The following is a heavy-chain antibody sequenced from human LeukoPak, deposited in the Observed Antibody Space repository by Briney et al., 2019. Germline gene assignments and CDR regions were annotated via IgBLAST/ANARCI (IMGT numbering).Heavy chain of an antibody. J-gene: IGHJ4*02. CDR2: IYYSGST. V-gene: IGHV4-59*01. Sequence: PSETLSLTCTVSGGSISSYYWSWIRQPPGKGLEWIGYIYYSGSTNYNPSLKSRVTISVDTSKNQFSLKLSSVTAADTAVYYCARAADDYYGSGSRLYYFDYWGQGTLVTVSS. D-gene: IGHD3-10*01. CDR1: GGSISSYY. CDR3: ARAADDYYGSGSRLYYFDY.